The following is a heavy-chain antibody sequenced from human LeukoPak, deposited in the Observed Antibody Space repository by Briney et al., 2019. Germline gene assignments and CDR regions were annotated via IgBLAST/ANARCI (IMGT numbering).Heavy chain of an antibody. CDR3: ARDDSSGYYQDY. V-gene: IGHV3-21*01. CDR1: GFTFSSYS. CDR2: ISSSSYI. D-gene: IGHD3-22*01. Sequence: GSLRLSCAASGFTFSSYSMNWVRQAPGKGLEWVSSISSSSYIYYADSVKGRFTISRDNAKNSLYLQMNSLRAEDTAVYYCARDDSSGYYQDYWGQGTLATVSS. J-gene: IGHJ4*02.